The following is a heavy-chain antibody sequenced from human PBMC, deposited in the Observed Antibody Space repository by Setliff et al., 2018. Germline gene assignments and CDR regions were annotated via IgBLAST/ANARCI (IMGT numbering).Heavy chain of an antibody. V-gene: IGHV4-34*01. CDR1: GASVSSHY. CDR3: ARTGSFPYDNSGFDY. D-gene: IGHD3-22*01. CDR2: INHSGST. J-gene: IGHJ4*02. Sequence: SETLSLTCNVSGASVSSHYWDWIRQPPGKGLEWIGEINHSGSTNYNPSLKSRVTISVDTSKNQFSLKLTSVTAADTAVYYCARTGSFPYDNSGFDYWGQGTLVTVSS.